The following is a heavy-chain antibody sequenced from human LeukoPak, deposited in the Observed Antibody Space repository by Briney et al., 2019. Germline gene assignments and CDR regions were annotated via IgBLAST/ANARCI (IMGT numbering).Heavy chain of an antibody. D-gene: IGHD6-19*01. CDR2: IPASDGST. J-gene: IGHJ4*02. Sequence: GGSLRLSCVASGFTFSSNVMIWVRQAPGKRLEWVSSIPASDGSTYYADSVKGRFTISRDNSKNSLYLQMNSLRAEDTAVYYCAKESSGGWYFDYWGQGTLVTVSS. CDR3: AKESSGGWYFDY. V-gene: IGHV3-23*01. CDR1: GFTFSSNV.